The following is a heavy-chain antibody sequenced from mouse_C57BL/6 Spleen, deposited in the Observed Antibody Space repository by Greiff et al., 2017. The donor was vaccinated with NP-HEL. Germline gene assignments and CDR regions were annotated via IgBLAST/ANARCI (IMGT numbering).Heavy chain of an antibody. J-gene: IGHJ4*01. CDR1: GFTFTDYY. CDR2: IRNKANGYTT. CDR3: ARSSKYYAMDY. V-gene: IGHV7-3*01. Sequence: EVQVVESGGGLVQPGGSLSLSCAASGFTFTDYYMSWVRQPPGKALEWLGFIRNKANGYTTEYSASVKGRFTISRDNSQSILYLQMNALRAEDSATYYCARSSKYYAMDYWGQGTSVTVSS.